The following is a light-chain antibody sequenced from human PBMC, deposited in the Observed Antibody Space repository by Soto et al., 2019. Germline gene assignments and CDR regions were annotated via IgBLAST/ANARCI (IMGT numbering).Light chain of an antibody. J-gene: IGKJ3*01. CDR2: DAS. Sequence: DIQMTQSPSTVSASVGDRVTISCRASQSLGRWLAWYQQKPGKAPKILIYDASSLKGGVPSRFSGSGYGTEFARTISSLQPEDFATYYCQQYNSYPLTFGPGTTVDI. V-gene: IGKV1-5*01. CDR1: QSLGRW. CDR3: QQYNSYPLT.